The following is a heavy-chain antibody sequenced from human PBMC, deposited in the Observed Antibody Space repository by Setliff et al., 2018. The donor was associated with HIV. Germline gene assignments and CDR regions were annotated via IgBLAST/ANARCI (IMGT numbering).Heavy chain of an antibody. V-gene: IGHV4-31*03. J-gene: IGHJ4*02. CDR3: ARSPGPSYCSGGSCHDYFDY. CDR2: IYYSGST. Sequence: SETLSLTCTVSGGSIRSGGYYWSWIRQHPGKGLEWIGYIYYSGSTYYNPSLKSRVTISVDTSENQFSLRLSSVTAADTAVYYCARSPGPSYCSGGSCHDYFDYWGQGTLVTVSS. CDR1: GGSIRSGGYY. D-gene: IGHD2-15*01.